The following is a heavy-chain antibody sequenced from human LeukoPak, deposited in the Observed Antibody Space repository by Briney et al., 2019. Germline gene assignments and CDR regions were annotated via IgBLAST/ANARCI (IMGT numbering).Heavy chain of an antibody. CDR2: ISNTGGST. V-gene: IGHV3-23*01. D-gene: IGHD2-15*01. CDR3: AQQVEYCSSGSRYFTY. CDR1: GFTFNTYA. Sequence: GGSLRLSCAASGFTFNTYAMSWVRQAPGKGLEWVSAISNTGGSTYYADSVKGRFTISRDKSKNTLSLQMNSLRAEDTAVYYCAQQVEYCSSGSRYFTYWGQGTLVTVSS. J-gene: IGHJ1*01.